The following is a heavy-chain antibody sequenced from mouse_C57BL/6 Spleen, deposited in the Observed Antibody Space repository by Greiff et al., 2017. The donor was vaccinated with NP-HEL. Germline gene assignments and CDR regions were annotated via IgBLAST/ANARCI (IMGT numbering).Heavy chain of an antibody. CDR2: IWRGGST. J-gene: IGHJ1*03. CDR1: GFSLTSYG. CDR3: ARFTPVRYFDV. D-gene: IGHD1-1*01. Sequence: VQLQQSGPGLVQPSQSLSITCTVSGFSLTSYGVHWVRQSPGKGLEWLGVIWRGGSTDYNASFISRLSISKDNSKSQVFLKMNSLQADDTAIYYCARFTPVRYFDVWGTGTTVTVSS. V-gene: IGHV2-2*01.